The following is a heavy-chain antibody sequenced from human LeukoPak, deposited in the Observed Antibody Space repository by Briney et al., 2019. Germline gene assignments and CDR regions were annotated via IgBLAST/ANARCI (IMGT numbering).Heavy chain of an antibody. J-gene: IGHJ4*02. Sequence: GGSLRLSCAASGFTFSPYSMNWVRQAPGKGLEWVSYISSTTSTMYYAASVKGRFTISRDNAKNSLFLQMNSLRAEDTAVYYCARDPIAAVRFDYWGQGTLVTVSS. CDR1: GFTFSPYS. CDR3: ARDPIAAVRFDY. CDR2: ISSTTSTM. V-gene: IGHV3-48*01. D-gene: IGHD6-13*01.